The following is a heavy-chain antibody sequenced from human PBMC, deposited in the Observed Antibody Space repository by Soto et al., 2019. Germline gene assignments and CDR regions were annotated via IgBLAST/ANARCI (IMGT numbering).Heavy chain of an antibody. CDR2: INHSGST. CDR3: ARAGNYYGSGRYYYYYMDV. J-gene: IGHJ6*03. D-gene: IGHD3-10*01. CDR1: GGSFSGYY. Sequence: SETLSLTCAVYGGSFSGYYWSWIRQPPGKGLEWIGEINHSGSTNYNPSLKSRVTISVDTSKNQFSLKLSSVTAADTAVYYCARAGNYYGSGRYYYYYMDVWGKGTTVTVSS. V-gene: IGHV4-34*01.